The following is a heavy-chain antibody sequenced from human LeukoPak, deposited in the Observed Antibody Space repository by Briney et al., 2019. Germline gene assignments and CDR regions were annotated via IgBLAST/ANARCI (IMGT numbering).Heavy chain of an antibody. Sequence: NPSETLSLTCTVSGGSISSYYWGWIRQPPGKGLGWIGSIYYSGSTYYYPSLKSRVTISVDTSKNQFSLKLSSVTAADTAVYYCARRTYCGGDCFDYWGQGTLVTVSS. CDR2: IYYSGST. CDR1: GGSISSYY. V-gene: IGHV4-39*01. CDR3: ARRTYCGGDCFDY. D-gene: IGHD2-21*01. J-gene: IGHJ4*02.